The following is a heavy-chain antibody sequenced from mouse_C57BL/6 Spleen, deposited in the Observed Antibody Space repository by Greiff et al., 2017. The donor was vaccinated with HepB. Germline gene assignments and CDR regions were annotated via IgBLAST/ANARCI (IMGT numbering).Heavy chain of an antibody. CDR2: INPYNGDT. D-gene: IGHD1-1*01. CDR3: AREAKITTGYFDV. CDR1: GYSFTGYF. J-gene: IGHJ1*03. V-gene: IGHV1-20*01. Sequence: EVQLQQSGPELVKPGDSVKISCKASGYSFTGYFMNWVMQSHGKSLEWIGRINPYNGDTFYNQKFKGKATLTVDKSSSTAHMDLRSLTSQDSAVYYCAREAKITTGYFDVWGTGTTVTVSS.